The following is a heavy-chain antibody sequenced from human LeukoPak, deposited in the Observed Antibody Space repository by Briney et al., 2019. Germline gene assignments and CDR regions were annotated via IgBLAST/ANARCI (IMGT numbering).Heavy chain of an antibody. J-gene: IGHJ4*02. V-gene: IGHV3-74*01. D-gene: IGHD3-22*01. CDR2: INPGNIT. CDR3: ARPFYFDSIDI. CDR1: GFTFSSSF. Sequence: PGGSLRLSCVASGFTFSSSFMDWVRHVPGKGLAWVSRINPGNITTYADSVKGRFTISRDNAKNTLYLQMNSLRAEDTAVYYCARPFYFDSIDIWGQGTPVTVSS.